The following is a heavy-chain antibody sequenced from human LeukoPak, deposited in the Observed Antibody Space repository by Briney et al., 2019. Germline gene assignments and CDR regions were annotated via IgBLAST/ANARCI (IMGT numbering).Heavy chain of an antibody. CDR2: IRQDGSEK. V-gene: IGHV3-7*01. Sequence: GGSLRLSCAASGFTFSSYWMSWVRKAPGKGLEWVANIRQDGSEKYYVDSVRGRFTISRDNAENSLFLQMNSLRAEDTAVYYCARSPYYYYMDVWGKGTTVTVSS. CDR3: ARSPYYYYMDV. CDR1: GFTFSSYW. J-gene: IGHJ6*03.